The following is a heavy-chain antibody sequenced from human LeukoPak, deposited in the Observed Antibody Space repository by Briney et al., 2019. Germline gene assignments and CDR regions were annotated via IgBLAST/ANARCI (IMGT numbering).Heavy chain of an antibody. Sequence: GSLRLSCAASGFTFSSYGMHWVRQAAGRVLEWVAFIRYDGSNKYYADSVMGRFTISSDNCKNTLYLQMKSQKPEDTAVYHCAKDGSGYNSLLYCDYGGQGTLVTVSS. CDR3: AKDGSGYNSLLYCDY. J-gene: IGHJ4*02. CDR2: IRYDGSNK. CDR1: GFTFSSYG. D-gene: IGHD5-24*01. V-gene: IGHV3-30*02.